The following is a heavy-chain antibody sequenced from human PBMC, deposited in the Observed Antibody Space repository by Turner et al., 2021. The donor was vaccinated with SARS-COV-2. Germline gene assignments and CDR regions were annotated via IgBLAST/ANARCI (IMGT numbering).Heavy chain of an antibody. J-gene: IGHJ6*02. V-gene: IGHV1-24*01. D-gene: IGHD6-19*01. CDR1: GYTLTELS. CDR2: FDPEDGET. CDR3: ATGVAVAGTPSKYYYYYGMDV. Sequence: QVQLVQSGAVVKKRGASVKVSCKVSGYTLTELSMHWVRQAPGKGLEWMGGFDPEDGETIYAQKFQGRVTMTEDTSTNTAYMELSSLRSEDTAVYYCATGVAVAGTPSKYYYYYGMDVWGQGTTVTVSS.